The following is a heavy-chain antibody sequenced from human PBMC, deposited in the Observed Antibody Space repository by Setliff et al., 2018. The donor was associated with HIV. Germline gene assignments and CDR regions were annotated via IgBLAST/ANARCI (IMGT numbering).Heavy chain of an antibody. CDR2: INRSGNT. Sequence: SETLSLTCAVYGGSFGAYYWTWIRQPPGKGLEWIGEINRSGNTKYNPSLKSRVTISIDTSKKQFSLKLSSVTAADTAVYYCARDAPTVYANGWFDPWGQGTLVTVSS. CDR1: GGSFGAYY. V-gene: IGHV4-34*01. J-gene: IGHJ5*02. D-gene: IGHD2-8*01. CDR3: ARDAPTVYANGWFDP.